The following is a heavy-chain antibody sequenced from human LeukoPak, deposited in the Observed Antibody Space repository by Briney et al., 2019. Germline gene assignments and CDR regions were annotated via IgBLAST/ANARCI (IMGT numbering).Heavy chain of an antibody. CDR1: GGSISSGGYS. CDR3: ARTYYDYVWGSYRTYYFDY. Sequence: SQTLSLTCAVSGGSISSGGYSWSWIRQPPGKGLEWIGYIYHSGSTYYNPSLKSRVTISVGRSKNQFSLKLSSVTAADTAVYYCARTYYDYVWGSYRTYYFDYWGQGTLVTVSS. J-gene: IGHJ4*02. D-gene: IGHD3-16*01. V-gene: IGHV4-30-2*01. CDR2: IYHSGST.